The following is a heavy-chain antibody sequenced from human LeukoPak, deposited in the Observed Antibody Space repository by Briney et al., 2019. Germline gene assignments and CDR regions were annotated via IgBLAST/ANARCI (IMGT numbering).Heavy chain of an antibody. CDR1: GYTFTGYY. V-gene: IGHV1-2*06. D-gene: IGHD6-19*01. Sequence: SVQVSCKASGYTFTGYYMHWVRQAPGQGLEWMGRINPNSGGTNYAQKFQGRVTMTRDTSISTAYMELSRLRSDDTAVYYCARVGGGWQGSSFDYWGQGTLVTVSS. J-gene: IGHJ4*02. CDR2: INPNSGGT. CDR3: ARVGGGWQGSSFDY.